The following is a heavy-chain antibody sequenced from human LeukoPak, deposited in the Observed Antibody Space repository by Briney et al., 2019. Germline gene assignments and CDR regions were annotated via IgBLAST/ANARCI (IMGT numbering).Heavy chain of an antibody. V-gene: IGHV1-46*01. J-gene: IGHJ4*02. CDR3: ARVGVGVSTFFDY. CDR1: GYSFTTYY. D-gene: IGHD1-26*01. CDR2: INPRGGST. Sequence: ASVKVSCKASGYSFTTYYIHWVRQAPGQGLEWMGMINPRGGSTSYAQKFQGRLTMTSDTSTGTVYMELSSLRSEDTAVYYCARVGVGVSTFFDYWGQGTLVTVSS.